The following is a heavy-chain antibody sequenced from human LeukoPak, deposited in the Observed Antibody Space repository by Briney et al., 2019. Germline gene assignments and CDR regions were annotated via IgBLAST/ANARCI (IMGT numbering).Heavy chain of an antibody. CDR2: IYYSGST. D-gene: IGHD5-18*01. CDR3: ATVDTAMVRGFDY. V-gene: IGHV4-59*01. J-gene: IGHJ4*02. Sequence: SETLSLTCTVSGGSISSYYGSWIRQPPGKGLEWIGYIYYSGSTNYNPSLKSRVTISVDTSKNQFSLKLSSVTAADTAVYYCATVDTAMVRGFDYWGQGTLVTVSS. CDR1: GGSISSYY.